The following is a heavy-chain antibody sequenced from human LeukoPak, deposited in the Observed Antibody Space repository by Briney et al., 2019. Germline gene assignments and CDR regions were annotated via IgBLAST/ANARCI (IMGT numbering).Heavy chain of an antibody. D-gene: IGHD7-27*01. CDR3: ARRPTGDPKFDY. CDR2: IYSSGST. V-gene: IGHV4-59*08. CDR1: GGSISNYF. J-gene: IGHJ4*02. Sequence: SETLSLTCSVSGGSISNYFWTWIRQPPGKGLEWIGYIYSSGSTYYNPSLKSRVTISVNTSKNRFSLKLSTVTAADTAVYYCARRPTGDPKFDYWGQGTLVTVSS.